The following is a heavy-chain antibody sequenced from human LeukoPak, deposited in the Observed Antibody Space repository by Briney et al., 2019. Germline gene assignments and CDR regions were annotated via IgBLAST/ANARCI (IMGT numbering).Heavy chain of an antibody. CDR2: ISYDGSNK. J-gene: IGHJ4*02. CDR3: ARGGGLRFVDY. D-gene: IGHD3-3*01. CDR1: GFTFSSYA. V-gene: IGHV3-30*14. Sequence: GGSLRLSCAASGFTFSSYAMHWVRQAPGKGLEWVAVISYDGSNKYYADSVKGRFTISRDNSKNTLDLQMGSLRAEDMAVYYCARGGGLRFVDYWGQGTLVTVSS.